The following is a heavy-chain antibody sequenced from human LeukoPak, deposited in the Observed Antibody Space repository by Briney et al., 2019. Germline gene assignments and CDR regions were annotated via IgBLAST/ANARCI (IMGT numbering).Heavy chain of an antibody. CDR2: IYYSGST. Sequence: PPETLSLTCTVSGGSISSYYWSWIRQPPGKGLEWIGYIYYSGSTNYNPSLKSRVTISVDTSKNQFSLKLSSVTAADTAVYYCARTGAAAMHFDYWGQGTLVTVSS. D-gene: IGHD6-13*01. V-gene: IGHV4-59*01. CDR1: GGSISSYY. CDR3: ARTGAAAMHFDY. J-gene: IGHJ4*02.